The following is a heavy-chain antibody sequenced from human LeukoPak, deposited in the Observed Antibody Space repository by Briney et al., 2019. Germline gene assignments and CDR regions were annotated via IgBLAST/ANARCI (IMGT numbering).Heavy chain of an antibody. Sequence: SETLSLTCTVSGGSISSGSYYWSWIRQPAGKGLEWIGRIYTSGSTNYNPSLKSRVTISVDTPKNQFSLKLSSVTAADTAVYYCARSSVVVPTRLWYFDHWGQGTLVTVSS. CDR2: IYTSGST. CDR1: GGSISSGSYY. D-gene: IGHD2-2*01. CDR3: ARSSVVVPTRLWYFDH. J-gene: IGHJ4*02. V-gene: IGHV4-61*02.